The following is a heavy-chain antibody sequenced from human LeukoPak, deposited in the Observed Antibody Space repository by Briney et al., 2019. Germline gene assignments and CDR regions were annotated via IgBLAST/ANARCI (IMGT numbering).Heavy chain of an antibody. J-gene: IGHJ3*02. D-gene: IGHD3-22*01. CDR1: GGSISRYY. CDR2: IYYSGST. CDR3: ARVNYYDSLDAFDI. V-gene: IGHV4-59*01. Sequence: SETLSLTCTVSGGSISRYYWSWIRQPPGKGLEWIGYIYYSGSTNYNPSLKSRVTISVDTSKNQFSLKLSSVTAADTAVYYCARVNYYDSLDAFDIWGQGTMVTVSS.